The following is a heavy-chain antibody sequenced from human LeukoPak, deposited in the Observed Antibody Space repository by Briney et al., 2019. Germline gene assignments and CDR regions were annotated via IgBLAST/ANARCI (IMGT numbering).Heavy chain of an antibody. Sequence: PSETLSLTCTVSGGSISSYYWSWIRQPPGKGLEWIGEINHSGSTNYSPSLKSRVTISVDTSKNQFSLKLSSVTAADTAVYYCASRVSRVVVIGDDAFDIWGQGTMVTVSS. CDR3: ASRVSRVVVIGDDAFDI. V-gene: IGHV4-34*01. CDR1: GGSISSYY. D-gene: IGHD3-22*01. CDR2: INHSGST. J-gene: IGHJ3*02.